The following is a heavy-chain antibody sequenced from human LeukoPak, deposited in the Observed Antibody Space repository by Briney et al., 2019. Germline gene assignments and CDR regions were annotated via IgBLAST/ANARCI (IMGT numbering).Heavy chain of an antibody. CDR2: IYYSGST. CDR3: ARETQGDAFDI. CDR1: GGSISSYY. V-gene: IGHV4-59*01. Sequence: PSETLSLTCTVSGGSISSYYWSWIRQPPGKGLEWIGYIYYSGSTNYNPSLKSGATISVDTSKNQFSLKLSSVTAADTAVYYCARETQGDAFDIWGQGTMVTVSS. J-gene: IGHJ3*02.